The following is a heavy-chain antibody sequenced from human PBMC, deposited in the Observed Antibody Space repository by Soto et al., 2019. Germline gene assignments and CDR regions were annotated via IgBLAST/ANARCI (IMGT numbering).Heavy chain of an antibody. CDR1: GGSFSGYY. CDR2: INHSGST. V-gene: IGHV4-34*01. D-gene: IGHD6-13*01. CDR3: ARGPVAAAGTFGFDY. J-gene: IGHJ4*02. Sequence: PSETLSLTCAVYGGSFSGYYWSWIRQPPGKGLEWIGEINHSGSTNYNPSLKSRVTISVDTSKNQFSLKLSSVTAADTAVYYCARGPVAAAGTFGFDYWGQGTLVTVSS.